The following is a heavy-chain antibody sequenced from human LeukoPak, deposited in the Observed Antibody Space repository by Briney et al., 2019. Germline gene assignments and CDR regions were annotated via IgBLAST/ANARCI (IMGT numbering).Heavy chain of an antibody. CDR2: INHSGSN. CDR1: GGSFSGYY. V-gene: IGHV4-34*01. D-gene: IGHD5-18*01. Sequence: SETLSLTCAVYGGSFSGYYWSWVRQPPGKGLEWIGEINHSGSNNYNPSLKSRVTISVDTSKNQFSLKLSSVTAADMAVYYCARNRGYSYGYDYYYYMDVWGKGTTVTVSS. J-gene: IGHJ6*03. CDR3: ARNRGYSYGYDYYYYMDV.